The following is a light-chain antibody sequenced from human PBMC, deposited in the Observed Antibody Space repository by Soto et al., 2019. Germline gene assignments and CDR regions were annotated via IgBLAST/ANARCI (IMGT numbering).Light chain of an antibody. CDR3: QQSYMDPIT. V-gene: IGKV1-39*01. CDR1: QSISTY. CDR2: DAS. J-gene: IGKJ5*01. Sequence: DIQMTQSPSSLSASVGNRVTITCRASQSISTYLNWYQKKPGKAPNLLIYDASRLQSGVPSRFSGSGGGTDFTLSISSVQPEDFATYFCQQSYMDPITFGQGTRQ.